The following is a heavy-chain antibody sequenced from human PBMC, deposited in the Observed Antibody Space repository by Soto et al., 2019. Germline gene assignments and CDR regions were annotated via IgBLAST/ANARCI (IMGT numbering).Heavy chain of an antibody. Sequence: SETLSLTCTVSGGSISSYYWSWIRQPAGKGLEWIGRIYTGGSTNYNPSLKSRVTMSVDTSKNQFSLKLSSVTAADTAVYYCAGIIVVVPAASRNWFDPWGQGTLVTVSS. J-gene: IGHJ5*02. CDR3: AGIIVVVPAASRNWFDP. D-gene: IGHD2-2*01. CDR2: IYTGGST. V-gene: IGHV4-4*07. CDR1: GGSISSYY.